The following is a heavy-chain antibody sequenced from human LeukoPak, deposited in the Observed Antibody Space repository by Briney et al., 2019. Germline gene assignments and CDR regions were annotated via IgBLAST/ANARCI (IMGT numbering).Heavy chain of an antibody. D-gene: IGHD4-17*01. CDR2: THYSGYT. V-gene: IGHV4-59*01. Sequence: SETLSLTCTVSGDSISSYFWRWIRQSPGKGLEWIGYTHYSGYTSYNPSLTSRVNISLNQFQNQFYLKLSSVTASDTAFYYCARDQRREYGDDFDNWGQGTHDTVSS. J-gene: IGHJ4*02. CDR1: GDSISSYF. CDR3: ARDQRREYGDDFDN.